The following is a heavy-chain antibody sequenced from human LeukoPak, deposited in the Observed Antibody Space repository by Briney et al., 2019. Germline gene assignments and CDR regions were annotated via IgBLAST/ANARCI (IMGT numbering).Heavy chain of an antibody. J-gene: IGHJ4*02. D-gene: IGHD2-2*01. Sequence: GGSLRLSCAASGFTFSSYSMNWVRQAPGKGLEWVSYISSSSTIYYSDSVKGRFTISRDNAKNSLYLQMNSLRDEDTAVYYCARLFCSSTSCWGQGTLVTVSS. CDR1: GFTFSSYS. CDR2: ISSSSTI. V-gene: IGHV3-48*02. CDR3: ARLFCSSTSC.